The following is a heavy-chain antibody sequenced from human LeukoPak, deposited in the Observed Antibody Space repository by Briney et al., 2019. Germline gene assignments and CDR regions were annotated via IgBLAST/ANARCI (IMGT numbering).Heavy chain of an antibody. CDR2: FNHSGST. Sequence: SETLSLTYAVDGGSFSGYYCSWIRQPPGKVLEWMGEFNHSGSTNYNPSLKSRVTISVDTSKNQFSLKLSSVTAADTAVYYCARGRGRYYYDSSIDPWGQGTLVTVSS. D-gene: IGHD3-22*01. J-gene: IGHJ5*02. CDR1: GGSFSGYY. CDR3: ARGRGRYYYDSSIDP. V-gene: IGHV4-34*01.